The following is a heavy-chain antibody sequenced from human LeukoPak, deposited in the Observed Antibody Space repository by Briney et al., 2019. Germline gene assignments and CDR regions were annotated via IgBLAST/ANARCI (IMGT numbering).Heavy chain of an antibody. D-gene: IGHD6-6*01. CDR1: GYSFTSYW. CDR3: AREGRSSSPMDY. J-gene: IGHJ4*02. Sequence: GASLKISCKGYGYSFTSYWIGWVSQMPGKGLEWMGIIHPGDSDTRYSPSFQGQVTISADKSISTAYLQWGSLKASDTAMYYCAREGRSSSPMDYWGQGTLVTVSS. CDR2: IHPGDSDT. V-gene: IGHV5-51*01.